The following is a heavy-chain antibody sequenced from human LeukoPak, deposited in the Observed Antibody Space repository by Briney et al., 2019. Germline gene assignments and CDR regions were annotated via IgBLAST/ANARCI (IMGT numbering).Heavy chain of an antibody. J-gene: IGHJ4*02. CDR2: INSDGSST. D-gene: IGHD3-10*01. Sequence: GGSLRLSCAASGFTFSSYWMHWVRHAPGKGLVWVSRINSDGSSTNYADSVKGRFTISRDNAKNTLYLQMNSLRAEDTAMYYCARPGELFNYWGQGTLVTVSS. CDR3: ARPGELFNY. CDR1: GFTFSSYW. V-gene: IGHV3-74*01.